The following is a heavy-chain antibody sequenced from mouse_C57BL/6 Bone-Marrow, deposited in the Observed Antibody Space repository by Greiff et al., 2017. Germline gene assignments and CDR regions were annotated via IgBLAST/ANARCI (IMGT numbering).Heavy chain of an antibody. D-gene: IGHD2-12*01. J-gene: IGHJ4*01. V-gene: IGHV1-26*01. CDR1: GYTFTDYY. CDR2: INPNNGGT. CDR3: ARRGDDGAMDY. Sequence: EVQLQQSGPELVKPGASVKISCKASGYTFTDYYMNWVKQSHGKSLEWIGDINPNNGGTSYNQKFKGKATLTVDKSSSTAYMELRSLTSEDSAVYYCARRGDDGAMDYWGQGTSVTVSS.